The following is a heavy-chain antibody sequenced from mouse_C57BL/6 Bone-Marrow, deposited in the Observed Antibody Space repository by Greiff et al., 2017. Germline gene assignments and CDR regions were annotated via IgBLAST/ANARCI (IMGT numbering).Heavy chain of an antibody. J-gene: IGHJ2*01. Sequence: EVKLQQSGPELVKPGASVKISCKASGYTFTGYYMHWVKQSPEKSLEWIGEINPRTGGTSYNQKFKGKATLTVDKSSSTAYMQLSSLTSEDSAVYYCARDYYKALDYWGQGTTLTVSS. CDR3: ARDYYKALDY. CDR2: INPRTGGT. D-gene: IGHD2-12*01. V-gene: IGHV1-43*01. CDR1: GYTFTGYY.